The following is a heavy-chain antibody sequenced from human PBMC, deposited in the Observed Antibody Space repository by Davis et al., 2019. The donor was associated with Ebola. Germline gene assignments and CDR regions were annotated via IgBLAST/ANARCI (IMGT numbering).Heavy chain of an antibody. V-gene: IGHV3-30*18. Sequence: GESLKISCAASGFTFSSYGMHWVRQAPGKGLEWVAVISYDGSNKYYADSVKGRFTISRDNSKNTLYLQMNSLRAEDTAVYYCAKDTRGTFDPWGQGTLVTVSS. CDR1: GFTFSSYG. CDR3: AKDTRGTFDP. J-gene: IGHJ5*02. D-gene: IGHD1-1*01. CDR2: ISYDGSNK.